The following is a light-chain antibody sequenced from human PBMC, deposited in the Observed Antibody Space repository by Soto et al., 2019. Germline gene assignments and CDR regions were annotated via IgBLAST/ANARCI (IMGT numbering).Light chain of an antibody. Sequence: EIVLTQSPGTLSLSPGERATLSCRASQSVSSSYLAWYQQKPGQAPRLLIYRTSNRATGIPDRFSGSGSGTDFTLTISSLQPEDFATYYCIQDYNYPLTFGGGTKVEIK. J-gene: IGKJ4*01. CDR2: RTS. CDR3: IQDYNYPLT. V-gene: IGKV3-20*01. CDR1: QSVSSSY.